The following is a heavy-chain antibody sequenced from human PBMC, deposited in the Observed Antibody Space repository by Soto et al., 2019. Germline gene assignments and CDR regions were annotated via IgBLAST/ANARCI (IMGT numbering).Heavy chain of an antibody. CDR3: AKSVASITCSPTGFEP. V-gene: IGHV3-23*01. Sequence: PGGSLRRSCAVSGFRFSDYAMAWVRQAPGKGLEYVSSITVSGCETYYAQSVRGRFTIYRDNFRYTLYVQINSLRAEDTAMYYGAKSVASITCSPTGFEPWGPATLVTVSS. J-gene: IGHJ5*02. D-gene: IGHD2-2*01. CDR2: ITVSGCET. CDR1: GFRFSDYA.